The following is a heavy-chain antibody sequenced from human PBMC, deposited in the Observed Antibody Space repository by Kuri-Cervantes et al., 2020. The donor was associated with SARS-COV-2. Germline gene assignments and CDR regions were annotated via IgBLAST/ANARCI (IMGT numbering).Heavy chain of an antibody. V-gene: IGHV4-61*09. Sequence: SETLSLTCTVSGDPMSTGNYYWSWIRQPAGKELEWIGHIYTTGSTNYNPSLESRVSISVDKSKNQFSLEMSSVTAADTAVYYCARVSWMQLWHRYFDNWGQGTLVTVSS. J-gene: IGHJ4*02. CDR3: ARVSWMQLWHRYFDN. CDR1: GDPMSTGNYY. CDR2: IYTTGST. D-gene: IGHD5-18*01.